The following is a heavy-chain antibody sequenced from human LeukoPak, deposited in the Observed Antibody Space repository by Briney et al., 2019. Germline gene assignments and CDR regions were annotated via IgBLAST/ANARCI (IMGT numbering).Heavy chain of an antibody. CDR1: GVTFSSYA. V-gene: IGHV1-69*01. CDR3: ARAMVSAAGSPTEFDT. CDR2: IIPIFGTA. J-gene: IGHJ5*02. D-gene: IGHD6-13*01. Sequence: ASVKVSCKASGVTFSSYAISCVRQAPGQGLEWMGGIIPIFGTANYAQKFQGRVTITADESTSTAYMELSSLRSEDTAVYYCARAMVSAAGSPTEFDTWGQGTLVTVSS.